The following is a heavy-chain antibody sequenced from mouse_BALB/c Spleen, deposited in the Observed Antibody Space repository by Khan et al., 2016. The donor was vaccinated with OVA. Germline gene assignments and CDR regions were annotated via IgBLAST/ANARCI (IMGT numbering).Heavy chain of an antibody. CDR1: GYSITSGYG. D-gene: IGHD1-2*01. V-gene: IGHV3-2*02. J-gene: IGHJ2*01. CDR3: ARTARIKY. Sequence: EVQLQESGPGLVKPSQSLSLTCTVTGYSITSGYGWNWIRQFPGNKLEWMGYISYSGSTNYNPYIKSRIHITRDTSKNQFFLQLNSVTTEDTATDDCARTARIKYWGQGTTLTVSS. CDR2: ISYSGST.